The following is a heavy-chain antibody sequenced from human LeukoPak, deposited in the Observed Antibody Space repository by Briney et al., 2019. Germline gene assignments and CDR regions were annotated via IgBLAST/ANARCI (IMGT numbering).Heavy chain of an antibody. CDR2: IYPYSGDT. D-gene: IGHD6-6*01. CDR1: GYSFTGYY. V-gene: IGHV1-2*02. CDR3: ARDRNSGSSLDI. Sequence: ASVKVSCKASGYSFTGYYIHWVRQAHGQGLEWMGWIYPYSGDTNYAQNFHGRVTMTRDTSISTAYMELSSLKSDDTAVYYCARDRNSGSSLDIWGQGTMLTVSS. J-gene: IGHJ3*02.